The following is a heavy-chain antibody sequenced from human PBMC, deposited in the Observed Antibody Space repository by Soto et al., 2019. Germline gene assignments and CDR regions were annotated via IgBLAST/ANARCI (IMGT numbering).Heavy chain of an antibody. CDR1: GFTFSGPS. J-gene: IGHJ6*01. CDR3: QLRDNMDV. Sequence: EVQLVESGGGLVRPGGSLKVSCGISGFTFSGPSIHWVRHSSGRGLEWVGRMRSGAKNFATEYGASMKGRFIISRDDSKNTAYLEMNSLTADDTAVYYCQLRDNMDVWGQGTTV. V-gene: IGHV3-73*01. CDR2: MRSGAKNFAT.